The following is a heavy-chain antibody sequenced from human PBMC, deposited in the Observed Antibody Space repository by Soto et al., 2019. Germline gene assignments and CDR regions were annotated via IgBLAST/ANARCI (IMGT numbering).Heavy chain of an antibody. J-gene: IGHJ6*02. CDR3: AKSHGSGWYHGMDV. CDR2: ISASGGST. V-gene: IGHV3-23*01. Sequence: EVQLLESGGGLVQPGGSLRLSCAASGFTFSSYAMSWVRQSPGKGLEWVSVISASGGSTNCADSVKGRLTISRDNSKNTLYLQMSSLRVEDTAVYHCAKSHGSGWYHGMDVWGQGTTVTVSS. CDR1: GFTFSSYA. D-gene: IGHD6-19*01.